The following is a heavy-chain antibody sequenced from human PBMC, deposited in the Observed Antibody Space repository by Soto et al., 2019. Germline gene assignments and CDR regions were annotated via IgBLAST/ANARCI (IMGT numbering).Heavy chain of an antibody. CDR3: AKAVWSGYLSPPYYFDY. J-gene: IGHJ4*02. Sequence: GGFLRLSCAASGFTFSSYAMSWVRQAPGKGLEWVSAISGSGGSTYYADSVKGRFTISRDNSKNTLYLQMNSLRAEDTAVYYCAKAVWSGYLSPPYYFDYWGQGTLVTVSS. CDR1: GFTFSSYA. V-gene: IGHV3-23*01. D-gene: IGHD3-3*01. CDR2: ISGSGGST.